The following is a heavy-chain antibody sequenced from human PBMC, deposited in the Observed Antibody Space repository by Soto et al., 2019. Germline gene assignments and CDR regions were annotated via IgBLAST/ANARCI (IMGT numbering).Heavy chain of an antibody. CDR1: GFTFISYG. Sequence: GGSLRLSCAASGFTFISYGIHWVRQAPGNGLEWWALISYDGNNKYYADSVKGRFTISRDNIKNMLYLQMNSLRAEDTAVYYCANTGSGWYFDYWGQGTLVTVSS. CDR3: ANTGSGWYFDY. J-gene: IGHJ4*02. V-gene: IGHV3-30*18. D-gene: IGHD6-19*01. CDR2: ISYDGNNK.